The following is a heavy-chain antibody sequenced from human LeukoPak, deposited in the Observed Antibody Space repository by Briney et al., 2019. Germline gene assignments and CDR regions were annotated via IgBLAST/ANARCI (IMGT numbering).Heavy chain of an antibody. CDR1: GGPISSYY. CDR2: IYYSGST. V-gene: IGHV4-59*08. J-gene: IGHJ6*02. CDR3: ARHSSSWYFYGMDG. Sequence: SETLSLTCTVSGGPISSYYWSWIRQPPGKGLEWIGYIYYSGSTNYNPSLKSRVTISVDTSKNQFSLKLSSVTAADTAVYYCARHSSSWYFYGMDGWGQGTTVTVSS. D-gene: IGHD6-13*01.